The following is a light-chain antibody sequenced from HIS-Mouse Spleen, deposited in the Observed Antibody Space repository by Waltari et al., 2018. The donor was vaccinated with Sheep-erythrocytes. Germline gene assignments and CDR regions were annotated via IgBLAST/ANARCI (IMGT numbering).Light chain of an antibody. V-gene: IGKV3-11*01. J-gene: IGKJ4*01. CDR1: QSVSSY. CDR2: DAS. CDR3: QQRSNWLT. Sequence: EIALTQSPATLSESPGERATLACRASQSVSSYLAWYQQKPCQAPRLLIYDASNRATGIPARFSGSGSGTDFTLTISSLEPEDFAVYYCQQRSNWLTFGGGTKVEIK.